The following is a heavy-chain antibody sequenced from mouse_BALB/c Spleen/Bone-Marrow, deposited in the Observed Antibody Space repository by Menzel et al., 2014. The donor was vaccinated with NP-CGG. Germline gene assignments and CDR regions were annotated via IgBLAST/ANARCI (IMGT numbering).Heavy chain of an antibody. CDR2: IYPGDGDT. D-gene: IGHD1-1*01. J-gene: IGHJ2*01. CDR3: ARLLGCCFDY. Sequence: VQLQQSGPELVKPGASVKISCKASGYAFSSSWMNWVKQRPGQGLEWIGRIYPGDGDTNYNGKFKGKATLTADKSSSTAYMQLSSLTSVDSAVYFCARLLGCCFDYWGQGTTLTGSS. V-gene: IGHV1-82*01. CDR1: GYAFSSSW.